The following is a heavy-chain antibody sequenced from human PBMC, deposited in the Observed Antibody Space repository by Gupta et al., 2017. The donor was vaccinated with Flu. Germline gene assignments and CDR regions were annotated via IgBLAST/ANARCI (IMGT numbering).Heavy chain of an antibody. D-gene: IGHD3-22*01. CDR2: IWYDGSNK. J-gene: IGHJ4*02. V-gene: IGHV3-33*01. CDR1: GFTFSSYG. Sequence: QVQLVESGGRVVQPGRSLRLSCVASGFTFSSYGMHWVRRPPSKGLEWVTAIWYDGSNKYDADSVKGRFTISRDDSKNTLYLQMNSLRVEDTADYYCARSYYFDSSGYGRGFDYWGQGTLVTVSA. CDR3: ARSYYFDSSGYGRGFDY.